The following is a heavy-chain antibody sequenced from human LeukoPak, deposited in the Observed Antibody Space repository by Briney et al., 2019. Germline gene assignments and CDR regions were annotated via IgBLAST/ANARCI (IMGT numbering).Heavy chain of an antibody. J-gene: IGHJ5*02. V-gene: IGHV4-34*01. CDR2: IKHSGST. CDR1: GGSFSGYY. Sequence: SETLSLTCAVYGGSFSGYYWSWIRQPPGKGLEWIGEIKHSGSTNYNPSLKSRVTISVDTSKNQFSLKLSSVTAADTAVYYCASGDWFDPWGQGTLVTVSS. CDR3: ASGDWFDP.